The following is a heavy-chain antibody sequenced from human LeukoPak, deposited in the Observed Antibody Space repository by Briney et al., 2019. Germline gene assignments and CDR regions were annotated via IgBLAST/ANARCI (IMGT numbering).Heavy chain of an antibody. J-gene: IGHJ4*02. CDR1: GFTFSSYS. Sequence: PGGSLRLSCAASGFTFSSYSMNWVRQAPGKGLEWVSYISSSSTIYYADSVKGRFTISRDNAKNSLYLQMNSLRAEDTALYYCAKGADSSGYYYYFDYWGQGTLVTVSS. CDR2: ISSSSTI. V-gene: IGHV3-48*04. D-gene: IGHD3-22*01. CDR3: AKGADSSGYYYYFDY.